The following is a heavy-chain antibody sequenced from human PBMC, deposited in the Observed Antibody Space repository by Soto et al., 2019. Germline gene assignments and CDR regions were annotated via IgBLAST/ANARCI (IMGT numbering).Heavy chain of an antibody. J-gene: IGHJ4*02. CDR1: GFTFSTYS. V-gene: IGHV3-48*01. CDR2: IDTGSTGT. Sequence: GGSLRLSCAASGFTFSTYSMNWVRQAPGKGLEWVSYIDTGSTGTYYADSVKGRFTISRDNARNLLYLQMNSLRAEDTAVYFCARMRSSDYWGQGTLVTVSS. CDR3: ARMRSSDY.